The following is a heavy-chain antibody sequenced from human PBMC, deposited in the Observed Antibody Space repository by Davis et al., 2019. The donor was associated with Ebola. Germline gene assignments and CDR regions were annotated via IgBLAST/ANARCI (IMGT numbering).Heavy chain of an antibody. J-gene: IGHJ3*01. V-gene: IGHV4-59*01. Sequence: MPSETLSLTCTVSGGSISSYYWSWIRQPPGKGLEWIGHIYYSGSTNYNPALKSRVTISVDTSKNQFSLNLSSVSAADTAIYYCARGGVEMATVPSDAFDVWGQGTIVTVAS. D-gene: IGHD5-24*01. CDR3: ARGGVEMATVPSDAFDV. CDR2: IYYSGST. CDR1: GGSISSYY.